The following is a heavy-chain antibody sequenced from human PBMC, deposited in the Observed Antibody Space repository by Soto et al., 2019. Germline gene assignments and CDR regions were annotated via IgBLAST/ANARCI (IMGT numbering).Heavy chain of an antibody. CDR1: GGTFTNYA. V-gene: IGHV1-69*01. CDR2: NIPISGPV. J-gene: IGHJ5*02. Sequence: QVQLVQSGAEVKKPGSSVKVSCKASGGTFTNYAINWVRQAPGQGLEWMGGNIPISGPVNYAQKFQGRVPITADEPTSTVYMALSSLRSENTAVYYCARTTTAYHWFDLWGQGTRVTVSS. D-gene: IGHD4-17*01. CDR3: ARTTTAYHWFDL.